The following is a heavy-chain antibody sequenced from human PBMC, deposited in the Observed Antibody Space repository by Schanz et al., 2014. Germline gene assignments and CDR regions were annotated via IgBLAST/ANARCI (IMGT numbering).Heavy chain of an antibody. CDR3: ARWFLIRRVILDS. Sequence: EMQLLESGGGLAQPGGSLRLSCAASGFTFSTYAMAWVRQAPGKGLEWVSSINTGGDSTYYADSVKGRFTISRDNSRDTVYLQMNSLRADDTAMYYCARWFLIRRVILDSWGQGTLVTVSS. V-gene: IGHV3-23*01. CDR1: GFTFSTYA. J-gene: IGHJ4*02. CDR2: INTGGDST. D-gene: IGHD3-10*01.